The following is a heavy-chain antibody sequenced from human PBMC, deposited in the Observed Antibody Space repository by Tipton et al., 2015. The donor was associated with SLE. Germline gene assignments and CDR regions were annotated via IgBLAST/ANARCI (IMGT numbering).Heavy chain of an antibody. CDR1: GGSISSYY. Sequence: TLSLTCTVSGGSISSYYWSWIRQPPGKGLEWIGYIYYSGSTNYNPSLKSRVTLSVETSKNQFSLKLSSVTAAAAAVYYCARWAGPTVNFDYWGQGTLVTVSS. J-gene: IGHJ4*02. CDR3: ARWAGPTVNFDY. CDR2: IYYSGST. D-gene: IGHD4-11*01. V-gene: IGHV4-59*01.